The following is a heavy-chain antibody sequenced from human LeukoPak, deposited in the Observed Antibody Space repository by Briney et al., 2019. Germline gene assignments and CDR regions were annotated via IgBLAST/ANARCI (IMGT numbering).Heavy chain of an antibody. D-gene: IGHD6-19*01. J-gene: IGHJ4*02. CDR1: GFTFSSYA. CDR2: ISGSGGST. Sequence: GGSLRLSCAASGFTFSSYAMSWVRQAPGKGLEWVSAISGSGGSTYYADSVKGRFTISRDNSKNTLYLQMNSLRAEDTAVYYCARDIAVAGTIFDYWGQGTLVTVSS. V-gene: IGHV3-23*01. CDR3: ARDIAVAGTIFDY.